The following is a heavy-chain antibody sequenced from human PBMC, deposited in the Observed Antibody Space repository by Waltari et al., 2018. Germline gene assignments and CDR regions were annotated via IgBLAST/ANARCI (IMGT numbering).Heavy chain of an antibody. V-gene: IGHV3-74*01. D-gene: IGHD4-17*01. J-gene: IGHJ3*02. CDR2: MNSDGSST. CDR1: GFTFSSYW. Sequence: EVQLVESGGGLVQPGGSLRLSCAASGFTFSSYWMHWVRQAPGKGLVWVSRMNSDGSSTSYADSVKGRFTIARDNAKNTLYLQMNSLRAEDTAVYYCARAAYGDYSSSDAFDIWGQGTMVTVSS. CDR3: ARAAYGDYSSSDAFDI.